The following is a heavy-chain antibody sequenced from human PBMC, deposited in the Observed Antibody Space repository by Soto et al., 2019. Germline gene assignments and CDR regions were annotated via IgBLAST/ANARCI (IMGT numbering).Heavy chain of an antibody. CDR3: AHLTSTRGYIYGNYYYGMDV. J-gene: IGHJ6*02. CDR1: GFSLSTSGVG. D-gene: IGHD5-18*01. CDR2: IYWDDDK. V-gene: IGHV2-5*02. Sequence: QITLKESGPTLVKPTQTLTLTCTFSGFSLSTSGVGVGWIRQPPGKALEWLALIYWDDDKRYSPSLKSRLTITKDTSKNQVVLTMTNMDPVDTATYYCAHLTSTRGYIYGNYYYGMDVWGQGTTVTVSS.